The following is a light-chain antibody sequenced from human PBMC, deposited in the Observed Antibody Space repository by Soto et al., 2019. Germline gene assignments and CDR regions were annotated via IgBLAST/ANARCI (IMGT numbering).Light chain of an antibody. CDR3: SSYTTSNTVV. CDR2: YVS. Sequence: QSALTQPASVSGSPGQSITLSCTGTSSDIGAYNYVSWYQQHPGKAPKLMIYYVSIRPSGVSNRFSGSKSASTASLTISGRQAEDEADYDCSSYTTSNTVVFGGGTKLTVL. J-gene: IGLJ2*01. V-gene: IGLV2-14*01. CDR1: SSDIGAYNY.